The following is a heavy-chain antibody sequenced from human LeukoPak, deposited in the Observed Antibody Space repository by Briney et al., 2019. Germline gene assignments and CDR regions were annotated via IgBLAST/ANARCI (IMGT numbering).Heavy chain of an antibody. CDR2: IYHSGST. Sequence: SETLSLTCTVSGYSISSGYYWGWIRQPPGKGLEWIGSIYHSGSTYYNPSLKSRVTISVDTSKNQFSLKLSSVTAADTAVYYCRVNYDSSGYEDYWGQGTLVTVSS. V-gene: IGHV4-38-2*02. CDR1: GYSISSGYY. J-gene: IGHJ4*02. D-gene: IGHD3-22*01. CDR3: RVNYDSSGYEDY.